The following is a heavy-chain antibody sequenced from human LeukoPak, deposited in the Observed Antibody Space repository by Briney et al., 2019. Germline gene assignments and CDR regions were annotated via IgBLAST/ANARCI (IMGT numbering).Heavy chain of an antibody. V-gene: IGHV5-51*01. CDR1: GYSFTTYW. CDR2: IYPSDSDP. J-gene: IGHJ4*02. CDR3: ARLTQKVNGNFDY. D-gene: IGHD3-22*01. Sequence: GESLKISCKASGYSFTTYWIGWVRQLSGKGLEWMGIIYPSDSDPRYSQSFQGQVTISADKSISTAYLQWSSLKASDTAIYYCARLTQKVNGNFDYWGQGTLVTVSS.